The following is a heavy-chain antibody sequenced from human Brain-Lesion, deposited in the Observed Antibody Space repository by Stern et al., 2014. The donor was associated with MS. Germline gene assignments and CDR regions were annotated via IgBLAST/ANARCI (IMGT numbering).Heavy chain of an antibody. V-gene: IGHV3-9*01. J-gene: IGHJ4*02. CDR3: ARDITGSSAYFDY. Sequence: EVQLEESGGDLVQPGRSLRLSCAAFGFTFDDYAMHWVRQAPGKGLEWVAGISWNSGTIGHADSVKGRFTTSRDNAYSSLYLQMNSLRPEDTALYYCARDITGSSAYFDYWGQGTLVTVSS. CDR1: GFTFDDYA. CDR2: ISWNSGTI. D-gene: IGHD1-14*01.